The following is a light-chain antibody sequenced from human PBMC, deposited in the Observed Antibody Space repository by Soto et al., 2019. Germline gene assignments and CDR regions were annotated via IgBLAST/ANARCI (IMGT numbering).Light chain of an antibody. CDR3: CSFAGSYSYV. CDR2: DVT. V-gene: IGLV2-11*01. J-gene: IGLJ1*01. CDR1: SSDVGGYNH. Sequence: LTQPRSVSGSLGQSFTISCTGTSSDVGGYNHVSWYEQHPGKAHKLMIYDVTKRPSGVPDRFSGSKSGNTASLTISGIQAEDEADYYCCSFAGSYSYVFGIGTKVTVL.